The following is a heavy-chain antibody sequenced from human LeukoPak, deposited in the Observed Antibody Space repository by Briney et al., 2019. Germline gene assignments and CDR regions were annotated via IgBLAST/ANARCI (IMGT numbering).Heavy chain of an antibody. D-gene: IGHD6-19*01. CDR2: IIPIFGTA. V-gene: IGHV1-69*06. CDR3: ARVSSGWYRTLHY. CDR1: GGTFSSDA. J-gene: IGHJ4*02. Sequence: SVKVSCKASGGTFSSDAISCVRQAPGQGLEWMGGIIPIFGTANYAQKFQGRVTITADKSTSTAYTELSSLRSEDTAVYYCARVSSGWYRTLHYWGQGTLVTVSS.